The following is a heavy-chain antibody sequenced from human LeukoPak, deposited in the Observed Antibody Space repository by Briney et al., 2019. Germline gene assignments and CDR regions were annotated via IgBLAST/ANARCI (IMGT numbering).Heavy chain of an antibody. J-gene: IGHJ4*02. Sequence: GGSLRLSCAASGFTFSSTLMHWVRQGAGKGLVWVSHISSDGRSTRYADSVKGRFTISRDNAKNTLYLHMNSLRAEDTAIYFCARDFSGSIDYWGQGTQVTVSS. V-gene: IGHV3-74*01. CDR2: ISSDGRST. CDR1: GFTFSSTL. CDR3: ARDFSGSIDY. D-gene: IGHD3-3*01.